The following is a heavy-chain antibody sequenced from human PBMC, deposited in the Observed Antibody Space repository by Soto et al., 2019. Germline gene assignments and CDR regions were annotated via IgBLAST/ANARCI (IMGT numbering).Heavy chain of an antibody. D-gene: IGHD2-21*02. CDR2: VIPIFGTT. J-gene: IGHJ6*02. Sequence: SVKVSCKASGGTFSSYAISWVRQAPGQGLEWMGGVIPIFGTTNYAQNFQDRVTITADGSTSTAYMDLSSLRSDDTAVYYCARRVVVTAIPQVSYYYYGLDGWGQGTTVTV. CDR1: GGTFSSYA. CDR3: ARRVVVTAIPQVSYYYYGLDG. V-gene: IGHV1-69*13.